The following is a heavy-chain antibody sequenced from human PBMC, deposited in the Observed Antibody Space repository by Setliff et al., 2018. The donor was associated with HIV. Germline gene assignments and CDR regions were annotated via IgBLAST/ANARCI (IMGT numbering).Heavy chain of an antibody. CDR1: GEPFNGFY. D-gene: IGHD2-21*01. J-gene: IGHJ4*02. CDR3: ATTGQGRAYFDF. V-gene: IGHV4-34*01. Sequence: PSETLSLTCTVSGEPFNGFYWTWIRQPPGKGLEWIGEVNPTGRPNYSPSLKSRVTMSLDTSKNQFSLNLKSVTAADTALYYCATTGQGRAYFDFWGQGSLVT. CDR2: VNPTGRP.